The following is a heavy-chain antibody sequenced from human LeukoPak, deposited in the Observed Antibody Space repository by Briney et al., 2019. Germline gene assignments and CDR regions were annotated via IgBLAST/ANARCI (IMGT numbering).Heavy chain of an antibody. D-gene: IGHD2-21*02. V-gene: IGHV1-2*02. CDR1: GYTFTGYF. J-gene: IGHJ6*02. CDR3: ARGSPSGDYSDYYYYGMDV. Sequence: ASVKVSCKASGYTFTGYFMHWVRQAPGQGLEWMGWINPNSGGTNYAQKFQGRVTMTRDTSISTAYMELSRLRSDDTAVYYCARGSPSGDYSDYYYYGMDVWGQGTTVTVSS. CDR2: INPNSGGT.